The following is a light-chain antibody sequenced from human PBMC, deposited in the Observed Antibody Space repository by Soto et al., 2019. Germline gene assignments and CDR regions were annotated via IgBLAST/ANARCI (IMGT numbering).Light chain of an antibody. Sequence: ENVLTQSPVTLSLSPGERATLSCRASQSVTRNKVAWFQQKPGQAPRLLIRAASSRATGIPDRFSGSGSATDFTLTISRLEPEDFAVYYCQQYGSPPPYTFGQGTKLEIK. CDR1: QSVTRNK. J-gene: IGKJ2*01. V-gene: IGKV3-20*01. CDR2: AAS. CDR3: QQYGSPPPYT.